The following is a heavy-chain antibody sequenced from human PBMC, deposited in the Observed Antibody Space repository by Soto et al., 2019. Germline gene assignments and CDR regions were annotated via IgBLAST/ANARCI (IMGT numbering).Heavy chain of an antibody. CDR1: GFTFSSYA. Sequence: EVQLLESGGGLVQPGGSLRLSCAASGFTFSSYAMSWVRQAPGKGLEWVSAISGSGGSTYYADSVKGRFTISRDNCKNTLYLQMNSMRAEDTAVYYCAKENGYSSSWFEFDYWGQGTLVTVSS. D-gene: IGHD6-13*01. J-gene: IGHJ4*02. CDR2: ISGSGGST. V-gene: IGHV3-23*01. CDR3: AKENGYSSSWFEFDY.